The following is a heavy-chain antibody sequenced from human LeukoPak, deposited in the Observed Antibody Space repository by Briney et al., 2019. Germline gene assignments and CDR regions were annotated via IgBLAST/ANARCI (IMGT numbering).Heavy chain of an antibody. Sequence: PGGSLRLSCSASGFTFSSYAMHWVRQAPGKRLEYVSAISSNGGSTYYADSVRGRFTISRDNSKNTLYLQMSSLRAEDTAVFYCVKGRPRYYDSSGDAFDIWGQGTMVTVSS. CDR2: ISSNGGST. CDR1: GFTFSSYA. J-gene: IGHJ3*02. D-gene: IGHD3-22*01. V-gene: IGHV3-64D*06. CDR3: VKGRPRYYDSSGDAFDI.